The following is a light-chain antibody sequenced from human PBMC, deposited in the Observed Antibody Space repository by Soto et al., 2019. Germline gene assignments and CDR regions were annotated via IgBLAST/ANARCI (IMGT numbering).Light chain of an antibody. CDR1: QSISSW. Sequence: DIQMTQSPSTLSASVGDRVTITCRASQSISSWLAWYQQKPGKAPKLLIYKASSLESGVPSRFSGSGSGTEFTLTISSLQPDDFATYYGKQYNSYSRTFGQVTNVEI. CDR3: KQYNSYSRT. CDR2: KAS. V-gene: IGKV1-5*03. J-gene: IGKJ1*01.